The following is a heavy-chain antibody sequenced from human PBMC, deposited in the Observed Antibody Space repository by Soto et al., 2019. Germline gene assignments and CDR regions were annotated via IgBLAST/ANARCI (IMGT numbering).Heavy chain of an antibody. CDR3: AAGEGYSSSWYSVY. CDR2: IIPIFGTA. CDR1: GGTFSSYA. D-gene: IGHD6-13*01. J-gene: IGHJ4*02. V-gene: IGHV1-69*13. Sequence: VKVSCKASGGTFSSYAISWVRQAPGQGLEWMGGIIPIFGTANYAQKFQGRVTITADESTSTAYMELSSLRSEDTAVYYCAAGEGYSSSWYSVYSGQGPLVTVYS.